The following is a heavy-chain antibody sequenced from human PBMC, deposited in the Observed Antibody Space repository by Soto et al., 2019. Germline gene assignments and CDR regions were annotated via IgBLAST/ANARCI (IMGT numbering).Heavy chain of an antibody. J-gene: IGHJ3*02. CDR3: ARRTKYGTFDI. CDR1: GGPISSYY. D-gene: IGHD3-3*01. Sequence: QVQLQESGPGLVKPSETLSLTCTVSGGPISSYYWSWIRQPPGKGLEWIGFIYYSGSTNYNPSHKSRVTIPVDTSKNQFSLKLNSVTAADTAGYSSARRTKYGTFDIWGQGTMVAVSS. V-gene: IGHV4-59*08. CDR2: IYYSGST.